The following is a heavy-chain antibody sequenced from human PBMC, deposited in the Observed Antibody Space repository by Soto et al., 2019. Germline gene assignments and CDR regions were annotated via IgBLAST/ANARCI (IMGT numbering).Heavy chain of an antibody. CDR2: ISYDGSNK. CDR3: ARGPVVAAENYYYGMDV. Sequence: GGSLRLSCAASGFTFSSYGMHWVRQAPGKGLEWVAVISYDGSNKYYADSVKGRFTISRDNAKNTLYLQMNSLRAEDTAVYYCARGPVVAAENYYYGMDVWGQGTTDTVSS. V-gene: IGHV3-30*03. CDR1: GFTFSSYG. J-gene: IGHJ6*02. D-gene: IGHD2-15*01.